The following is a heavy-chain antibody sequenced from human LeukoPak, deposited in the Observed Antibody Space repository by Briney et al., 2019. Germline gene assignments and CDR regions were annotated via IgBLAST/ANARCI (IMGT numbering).Heavy chain of an antibody. Sequence: GGSLRLSCAASGFTFSGSAMHWVRQASGKGLEWVGRIRSKANSYATAYAASVKGRFTISRDDSKNTAYLQMSSLKTEDTAVYYCTRHERITAGGRDYYFDYWGQGTLVTVSS. D-gene: IGHD2-15*01. CDR3: TRHERITAGGRDYYFDY. J-gene: IGHJ4*02. V-gene: IGHV3-73*01. CDR2: IRSKANSYAT. CDR1: GFTFSGSA.